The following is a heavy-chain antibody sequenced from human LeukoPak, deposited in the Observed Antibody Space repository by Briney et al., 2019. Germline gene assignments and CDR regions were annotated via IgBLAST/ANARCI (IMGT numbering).Heavy chain of an antibody. D-gene: IGHD2-2*01. CDR2: IIPILGIA. Sequence: SVKVSCKASGGTFSSYTISWVRQAPGQGLEWMGRIIPILGIANYAQKFQGRVTITADKSTSTAYMELSSLRSEDTAVYYCARDQRLDCSSTSCHHSWFDPWGQGTLVTVSS. CDR1: GGTFSSYT. J-gene: IGHJ5*02. CDR3: ARDQRLDCSSTSCHHSWFDP. V-gene: IGHV1-69*04.